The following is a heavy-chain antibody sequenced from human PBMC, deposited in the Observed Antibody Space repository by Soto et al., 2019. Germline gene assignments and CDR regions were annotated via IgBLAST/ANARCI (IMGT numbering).Heavy chain of an antibody. V-gene: IGHV3-23*01. CDR3: AREYYYDSSGYGSSWFDP. Sequence: GGSLRLSCAASGFTFSSYAMSWVRQAPGKGLEWVSAISGSGGSTYYADSVKGRFTISRDNSKNTLYLQMNSLRAEDTAVYYCAREYYYDSSGYGSSWFDPWGQGTLVTVSS. CDR1: GFTFSSYA. J-gene: IGHJ5*02. CDR2: ISGSGGST. D-gene: IGHD3-22*01.